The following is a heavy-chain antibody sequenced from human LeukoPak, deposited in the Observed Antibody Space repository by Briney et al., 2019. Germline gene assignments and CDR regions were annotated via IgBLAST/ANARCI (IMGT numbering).Heavy chain of an antibody. J-gene: IGHJ5*02. CDR2: IIPIFGTA. CDR1: GGTFSSYA. D-gene: IGHD3-10*01. CDR3: ATQTAVYYYGSGSYTDP. Sequence: SVKVSCKASGGTFSSYAISWVRQAPGQGLEWMGGIIPIFGTANYAQKFQGRVTITADESTSTAYMELSSLRSEDTAVYYCATQTAVYYYGSGSYTDPWGQGTLVTVSS. V-gene: IGHV1-69*01.